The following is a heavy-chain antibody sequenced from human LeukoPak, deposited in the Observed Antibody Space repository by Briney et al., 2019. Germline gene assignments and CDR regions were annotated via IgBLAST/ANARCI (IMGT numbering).Heavy chain of an antibody. CDR1: GFTFSSYA. CDR2: ISYDGTRP. V-gene: IGHV3-30*18. J-gene: IGHJ2*01. Sequence: GGSLRLSCAASGFTFSSYAMSWVRQAPGKGLEWVAVISYDGTRPYYTDSVKGHFTISRDNSKNTVYLQMSTLRADDTAVYYCAKGAVTTLKNWYLDLWGRGTLVTVSS. D-gene: IGHD4-17*01. CDR3: AKGAVTTLKNWYLDL.